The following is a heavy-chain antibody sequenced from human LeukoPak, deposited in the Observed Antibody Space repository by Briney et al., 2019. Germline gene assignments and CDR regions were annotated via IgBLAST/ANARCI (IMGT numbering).Heavy chain of an antibody. J-gene: IGHJ5*02. Sequence: SETLSLTCAVYGGSFSGYYWSWIRQPPGKGLEWIGEINHSGSTNYNPSLKSRVTISVDTSKNQFSLKLSSVTAADTAVYYCARQPQSGSFNWFDPWGQGTLVTVSS. CDR1: GGSFSGYY. V-gene: IGHV4-34*01. CDR3: ARQPQSGSFNWFDP. D-gene: IGHD3-22*01. CDR2: INHSGST.